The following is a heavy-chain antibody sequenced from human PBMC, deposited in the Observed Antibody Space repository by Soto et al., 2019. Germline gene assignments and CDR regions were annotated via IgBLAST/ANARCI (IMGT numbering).Heavy chain of an antibody. D-gene: IGHD1-1*01. J-gene: IGHJ6*02. CDR2: IMPIFRTP. V-gene: IGHV1-69*12. CDR1: GGTFRNSA. CDR3: ARDNDRPQLGGNYYYILDV. Sequence: QVQLEQSGAEVKKPGSSVKVSCKASGGTFRNSAISWVRQAPGQGLEGMGGIMPIFRTPDYAQKFQGRVTITADESTNTAYMELSGLRSDDTAVYYCARDNDRPQLGGNYYYILDVWGHGTTVTVSS.